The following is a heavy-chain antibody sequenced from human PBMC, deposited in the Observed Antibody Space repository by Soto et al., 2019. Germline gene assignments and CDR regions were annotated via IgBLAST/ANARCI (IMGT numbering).Heavy chain of an antibody. J-gene: IGHJ4*02. CDR2: VSGSTGNT. CDR1: GFAFSSYS. D-gene: IGHD4-17*01. V-gene: IGHV3-23*01. Sequence: AGSLRLSCAASGFAFSSYSMAWVRQTPDKGLQWVSAVSGSTGNTYYTDSVKGRFTISRDFSQNTLYLQMTNMDPVDAATYYCAHRGHSGDYFQWGQGALVTVSS. CDR3: AHRGHSGDYFQ.